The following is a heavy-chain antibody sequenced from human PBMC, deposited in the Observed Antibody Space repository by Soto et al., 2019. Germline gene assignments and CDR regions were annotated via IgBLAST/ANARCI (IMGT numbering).Heavy chain of an antibody. V-gene: IGHV1-69*01. CDR2: IIPIFGTA. J-gene: IGHJ1*01. CDR3: IPIHYDILTGQLPQH. Sequence: QVQLVQSGAEVKKPGSSVKVSCKASGGTFSSYAISWVRQAPGQGLEWMGGIIPIFGTANYAQKFQGRVTITADESTSTAYMELSSLRSEDTAVYCCIPIHYDILTGQLPQHWGQGTLVTVSS. CDR1: GGTFSSYA. D-gene: IGHD3-9*01.